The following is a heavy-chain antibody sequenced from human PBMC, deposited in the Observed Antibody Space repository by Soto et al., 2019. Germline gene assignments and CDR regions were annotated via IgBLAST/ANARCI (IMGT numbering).Heavy chain of an antibody. CDR3: AKDLEPAANGYCYMDV. D-gene: IGHD2-2*01. J-gene: IGHJ6*03. Sequence: GGSLRLSCAASGFTLSSYAMSWVRQAPGKGLEWVSAISGSGGSTYYADSVKGRFTISRDNSKNTLYLQMNSLRAEDTAVYYCAKDLEPAANGYCYMDVWGKGTTVTVSS. CDR2: ISGSGGST. CDR1: GFTLSSYA. V-gene: IGHV3-23*01.